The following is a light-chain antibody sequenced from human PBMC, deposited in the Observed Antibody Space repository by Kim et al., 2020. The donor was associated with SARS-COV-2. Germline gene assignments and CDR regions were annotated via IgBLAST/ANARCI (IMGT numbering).Light chain of an antibody. CDR3: QVWDSSSDHWV. CDR2: YDS. J-gene: IGLJ3*02. CDR1: NSGSKS. V-gene: IGLV3-21*04. Sequence: SYELTQPPSVSVAPGKTARITCGGNNSGSKSVHWYQQKPGQAPVLVIYYDSDRPSGIPERFSGSNSGHTATLTISRVEAGDEADYYCQVWDSSSDHWVFGGGTQLTVL.